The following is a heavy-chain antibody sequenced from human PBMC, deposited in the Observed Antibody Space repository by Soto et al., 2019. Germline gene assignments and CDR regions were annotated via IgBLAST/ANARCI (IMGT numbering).Heavy chain of an antibody. CDR2: INAGNGNT. V-gene: IGHV1-3*01. CDR3: ARDQAYLWFGELLAEYYFDY. D-gene: IGHD3-10*01. CDR1: GYTFTSYA. J-gene: IGHJ4*02. Sequence: ASVKVSCQASGYTFTSYAMHWVRQAPGQRLEWMGWINAGNGNTKYSQKFQGRVTITRDTSASTAYMELSSLRSEDTAVYYCARDQAYLWFGELLAEYYFDYWGQGTLVTVSS.